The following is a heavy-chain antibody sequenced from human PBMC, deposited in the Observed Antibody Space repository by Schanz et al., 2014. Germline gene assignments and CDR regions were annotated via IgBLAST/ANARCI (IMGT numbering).Heavy chain of an antibody. CDR3: SKDKQGSRSDDS. Sequence: EVQLLESGGGLVQPGGSLRISCAASGFTFSGYAMSWVRQAPGKGLEWVSSIVGGGGRTYYAVSVNGRITISKDNSKRTLEVDMNRLRVDDTAVYYGSKDKQGSRSDDSWGQGPLVNVSS. CDR1: GFTFSGYA. J-gene: IGHJ5*01. D-gene: IGHD2-15*01. V-gene: IGHV3-23*01. CDR2: IVGGGGRT.